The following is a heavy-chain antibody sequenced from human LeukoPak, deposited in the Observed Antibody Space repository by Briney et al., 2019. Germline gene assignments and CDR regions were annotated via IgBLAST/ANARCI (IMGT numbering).Heavy chain of an antibody. D-gene: IGHD3-9*01. CDR1: GYTLTELS. V-gene: IGHV1-24*01. J-gene: IGHJ5*02. CDR3: AAVFDWLSQNWFDP. Sequence: GASVKVSCKVSGYTLTELSMHWVRQAPGKGLEWMGGFDPEDGETIYAQKFQGRVTMTEDTSTDTAYMELSSLRSEDTAVYYCAAVFDWLSQNWFDPWGQGTLVTVSS. CDR2: FDPEDGET.